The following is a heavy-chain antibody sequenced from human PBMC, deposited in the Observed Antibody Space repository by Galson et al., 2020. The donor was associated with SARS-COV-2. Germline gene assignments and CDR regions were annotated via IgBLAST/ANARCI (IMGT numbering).Heavy chain of an antibody. D-gene: IGHD3-10*01. J-gene: IGHJ4*02. V-gene: IGHV4-31*03. CDR1: GGSISSGGYY. CDR3: ARDWLGGSGSFDY. CDR2: IYYSGST. Sequence: SETLSLTCTVSGGSISSGGYYWSWIRQHPGKGLEWIGYIYYSGSTYYNPSLKSRVTISVDTSKNQFSLKLSSVTAADTAVYYCARDWLGGSGSFDYWGQGTLVTVSS.